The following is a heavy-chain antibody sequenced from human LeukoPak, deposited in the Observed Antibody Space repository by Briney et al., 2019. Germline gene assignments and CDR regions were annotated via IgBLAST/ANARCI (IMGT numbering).Heavy chain of an antibody. Sequence: SVKVSCKASGGTFSSYAISWVRQAPGQGLEWMGGIIPIFGTANYAQKFQGRVTITADESTSTAYMELSSLRSEDTAVYYCARDIGSSGLAFDIWGQGTLVTVSS. CDR1: GGTFSSYA. J-gene: IGHJ4*02. CDR2: IIPIFGTA. V-gene: IGHV1-69*13. D-gene: IGHD6-6*01. CDR3: ARDIGSSGLAFDI.